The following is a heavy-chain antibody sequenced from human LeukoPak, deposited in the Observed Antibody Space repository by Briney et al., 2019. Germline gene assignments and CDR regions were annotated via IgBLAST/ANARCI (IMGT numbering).Heavy chain of an antibody. Sequence: GGSLRLSCAASGFAFSTYWMIWVRQAPGKGLEWVASIGKDGSEKSYVDSVKGRFTISRDNARNSLYLQMSSLRVEDTAIYYCARASWISTADAVCWGQGTQVTVSS. CDR1: GFAFSTYW. CDR2: IGKDGSEK. D-gene: IGHD2-2*03. CDR3: ARASWISTADAVC. V-gene: IGHV3-7*03. J-gene: IGHJ4*02.